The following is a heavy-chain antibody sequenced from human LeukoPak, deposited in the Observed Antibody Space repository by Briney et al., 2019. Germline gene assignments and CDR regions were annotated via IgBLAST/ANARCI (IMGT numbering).Heavy chain of an antibody. V-gene: IGHV3-23*01. Sequence: GGSLRLSCAASGFTFSSYAMSWVRQAPGKGLEWVSAIRGSGGSTYYADSVKGRFTISRDNSKNTLYLQMNSLRAEDTAVYYCARTPGDHIVASTSSSYWGQGTLVTVSS. J-gene: IGHJ4*02. CDR3: ARTPGDHIVASTSSSY. D-gene: IGHD5-12*01. CDR2: IRGSGGST. CDR1: GFTFSSYA.